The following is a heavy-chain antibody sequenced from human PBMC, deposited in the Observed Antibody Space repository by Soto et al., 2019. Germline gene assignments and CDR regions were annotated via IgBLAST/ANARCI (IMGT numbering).Heavy chain of an antibody. CDR2: IYYRGST. CDR1: GGSISSHY. D-gene: IGHD1-26*01. CDR3: ARDGREAPGMDV. J-gene: IGHJ6*02. Sequence: SETLSLTCTVSGGSISSHYWSWVRQAPGKGLEWIGHIYYRGSTSYNPSLRSRSTISVDTSNNQFSLKLNSVTTADTAVYYCARDGREAPGMDVWGQGTKVTVSS. V-gene: IGHV4-59*11.